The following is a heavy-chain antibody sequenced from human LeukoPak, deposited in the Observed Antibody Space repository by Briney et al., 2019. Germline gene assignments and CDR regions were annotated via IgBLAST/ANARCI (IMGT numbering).Heavy chain of an antibody. Sequence: GGSLRLSCTASGFAFSDYWMSWVRQAPGKGLEWLANINQDGSQTSYVDSVRGRFTVSRDNAKNSLYLQMNSLRADDTAVYYCARDSSPRYSGYDWVYWGRGTLVTVSS. CDR2: INQDGSQT. CDR1: GFAFSDYW. V-gene: IGHV3-7*01. D-gene: IGHD5-12*01. J-gene: IGHJ4*02. CDR3: ARDSSPRYSGYDWVY.